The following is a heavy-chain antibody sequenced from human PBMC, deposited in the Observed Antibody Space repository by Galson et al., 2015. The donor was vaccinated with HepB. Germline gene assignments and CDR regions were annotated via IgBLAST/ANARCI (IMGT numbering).Heavy chain of an antibody. D-gene: IGHD3-9*01. V-gene: IGHV3-23*01. CDR3: AKVGEGEGGIDILTGYYDYYYGMDV. Sequence: SLRLSCAASGFTFSSYAMSWVRQAPGKGLEWVSTLTDGGDTKYYADSVKGRFTISRDTSKNTLYLHMNRLRAGDTAVYHCAKVGEGEGGIDILTGYYDYYYGMDVWGQGTTVTVS. J-gene: IGHJ6*02. CDR1: GFTFSSYA. CDR2: LTDGGDTK.